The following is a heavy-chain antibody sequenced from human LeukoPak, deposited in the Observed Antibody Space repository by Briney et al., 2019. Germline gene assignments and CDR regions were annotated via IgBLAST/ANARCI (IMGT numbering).Heavy chain of an antibody. D-gene: IGHD2-15*01. CDR2: ITASGDST. CDR1: GFTFSNYV. J-gene: IGHJ4*02. V-gene: IGHV3-23*01. CDR3: ARRDNVVVVSASDY. Sequence: GGSLRLSCAASGFTFSNYVMIWVRQAPGKGLEWVSGITASGDSTYYADSVKGRFTMSRDNSRDTVYLQMNSLRVDDTAVYYCARRDNVVVVSASDYWGQGTLVTVSS.